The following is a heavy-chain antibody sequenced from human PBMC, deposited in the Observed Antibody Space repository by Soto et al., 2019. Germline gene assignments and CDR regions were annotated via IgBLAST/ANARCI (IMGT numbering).Heavy chain of an antibody. D-gene: IGHD5-12*01. J-gene: IGHJ4*02. V-gene: IGHV1-18*01. CDR3: ARETSSGYDLSKIDY. CDR1: GYTFTSYG. CDR2: ISAYNGNT. Sequence: QVQLVQSGAEVKKPGASVKVSCKASGYTFTSYGISWVRQAPGQGLEWMGWISAYNGNTNYAQKLQGRVTMSTDTSTSTAYMELRSLRSDDTAVYYCARETSSGYDLSKIDYWGQGTLVTVSS.